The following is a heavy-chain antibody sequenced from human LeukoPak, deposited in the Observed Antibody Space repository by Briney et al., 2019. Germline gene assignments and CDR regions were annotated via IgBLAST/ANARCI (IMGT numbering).Heavy chain of an antibody. J-gene: IGHJ4*02. CDR3: ARGPVEMATRIFDY. D-gene: IGHD5-24*01. V-gene: IGHV1-58*02. CDR1: GFTFSKSA. Sequence: SVKVSCKASGFTFSKSAMQWVRQARGQRLEWIGWIVVGSGNTNYAQKFQERVTITRDMSTSTAYMELSSLRSEDTAVYYCARGPVEMATRIFDYWGQGTLVTVSS. CDR2: IVVGSGNT.